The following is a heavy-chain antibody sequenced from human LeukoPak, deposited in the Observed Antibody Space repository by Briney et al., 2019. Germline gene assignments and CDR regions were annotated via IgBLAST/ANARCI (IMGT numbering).Heavy chain of an antibody. Sequence: GGSLRLSCAASGFTFRSHEMNWVRQAPGKGLESVSWISSGGSTLDYADSVKGRFTISRDNARNSLSLQMNSLRAEDTAVYYCARDEGYSYGTYWYFDLWGRGTLVTVSS. V-gene: IGHV3-48*03. CDR1: GFTFRSHE. CDR2: ISSGGSTL. CDR3: ARDEGYSYGTYWYFDL. J-gene: IGHJ2*01. D-gene: IGHD5-18*01.